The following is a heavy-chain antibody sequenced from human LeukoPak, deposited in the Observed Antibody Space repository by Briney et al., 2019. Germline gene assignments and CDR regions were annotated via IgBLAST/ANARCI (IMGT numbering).Heavy chain of an antibody. CDR3: AGTVLVYNWFDP. Sequence: SETLSLTCAVSGGSISSTYWWSWVRQSPGKGLEWIGEIYHSGSSNYNPSLKSRVTISVEKSNNQISLRLTSVTAADTAVYYCAGTVLVYNWFDPWGQGTLVTVSS. V-gene: IGHV4-4*02. D-gene: IGHD4-17*01. CDR2: IYHSGSS. J-gene: IGHJ5*02. CDR1: GGSISSTYW.